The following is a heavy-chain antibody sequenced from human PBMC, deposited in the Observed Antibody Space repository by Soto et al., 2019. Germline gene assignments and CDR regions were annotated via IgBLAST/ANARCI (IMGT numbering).Heavy chain of an antibody. CDR3: ARLDRPLRGYSGYDAFDI. D-gene: IGHD5-12*01. Sequence: PGESLKISCKGSGYSFTSYWIGWARQMPGKGLEWMGIIYPGDSDTRYSPSFQGQVTISADKSISTAYLQWSSLKASDTAMYYCARLDRPLRGYSGYDAFDIWGQGTMVTVSS. CDR1: GYSFTSYW. CDR2: IYPGDSDT. J-gene: IGHJ3*02. V-gene: IGHV5-51*01.